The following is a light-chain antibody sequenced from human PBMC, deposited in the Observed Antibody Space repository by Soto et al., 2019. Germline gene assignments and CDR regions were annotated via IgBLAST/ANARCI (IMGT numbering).Light chain of an antibody. CDR2: DAS. CDR3: QRYNSLWT. V-gene: IGKV1-5*01. CDR1: QSISSW. Sequence: DIQMTQSPSTLSASVGDRVTITCRASQSISSWLAWYQQKPGKAPKLLIYDASSLESGVPSRFSGSGSGTEFTLTISSLQPDDFATYYCQRYNSLWTVGQGTKVDTK. J-gene: IGKJ2*02.